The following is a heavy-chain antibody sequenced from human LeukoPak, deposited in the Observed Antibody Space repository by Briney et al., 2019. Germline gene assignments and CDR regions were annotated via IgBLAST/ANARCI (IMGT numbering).Heavy chain of an antibody. CDR2: LCDDGRI. D-gene: IGHD3-22*01. CDR3: ARAPPYYYDSRGYHYERGNYHYGMDV. Sequence: GGSLRLSCAVSGLPVSVYYMSWVRRAPGKGVEWVSLLCDDGRIYYAEPGRGRFTISRDISSNTLYVEMSSLRAKDTARYYCARAPPYYYDSRGYHYERGNYHYGMDVWGQGTTVIVS. V-gene: IGHV3-53*01. CDR1: GLPVSVYY. J-gene: IGHJ6*02.